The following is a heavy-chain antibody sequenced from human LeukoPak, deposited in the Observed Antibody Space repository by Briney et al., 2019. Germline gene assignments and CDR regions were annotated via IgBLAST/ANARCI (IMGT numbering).Heavy chain of an antibody. J-gene: IGHJ5*02. CDR2: IWYDGSKA. CDR1: GFTFSGYG. Sequence: GGSLRLSCAASGFTFSGYGMHWVRQAPGKGLEWVAVIWYDGSKAYYVDSVEGRFTISRDNSKNTLYLQMNSLRVDDTGVYYCARFEGLVAGLDQWGRGTLVTVSS. D-gene: IGHD6-19*01. CDR3: ARFEGLVAGLDQ. V-gene: IGHV3-33*01.